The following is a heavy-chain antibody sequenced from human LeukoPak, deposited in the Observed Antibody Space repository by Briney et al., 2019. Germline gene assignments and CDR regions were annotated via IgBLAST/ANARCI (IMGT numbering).Heavy chain of an antibody. J-gene: IGHJ1*01. D-gene: IGHD2-15*01. CDR3: ARDMGLVAASEYFQQ. CDR2: IYYTGST. V-gene: IGHV4-59*01. Sequence: SETLSLTCAVSGVSINNYYWSWIRQPPGKGPEWIGNIYYTGSTTHNPSLKSRVTISVDTSKNQFSLSLSSVTAADTAVYYCARDMGLVAASEYFQQWGQGTLVTVSS. CDR1: GVSINNYY.